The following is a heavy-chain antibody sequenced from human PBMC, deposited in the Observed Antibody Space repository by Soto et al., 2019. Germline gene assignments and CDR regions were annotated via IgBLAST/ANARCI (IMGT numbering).Heavy chain of an antibody. CDR2: ITYDGSFQ. CDR1: GFNFDNYG. V-gene: IGHV3-30*18. J-gene: IGHJ4*02. CDR3: AKDRVGGTFYTPLGF. Sequence: HPGGSLRFSCQASGFNFDNYGMHWVRQAPGKGLEWVAVITYDGSFQYYADSVKGRFTISRDNSKNTLFLHLSTLKPEDTAVYHCAKDRVGGTFYTPLGFWGQGTLVTVSS. D-gene: IGHD1-7*01.